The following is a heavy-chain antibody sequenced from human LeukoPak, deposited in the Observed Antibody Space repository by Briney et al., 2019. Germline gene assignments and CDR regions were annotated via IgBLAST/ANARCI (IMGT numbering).Heavy chain of an antibody. CDR3: ARRPGGEWPVASPFDY. CDR2: ISGSGGST. V-gene: IGHV3-23*01. D-gene: IGHD6-19*01. Sequence: GGSLRLSCAASGFTFSSYAMSWVRQAPGKGLEWVSAISGSGGSTYYTDSVKGRFTISRDNSKNTLYLQVNSLRAEDTAVYYCARRPGGEWPVASPFDYWGQGTLVTVSS. J-gene: IGHJ4*02. CDR1: GFTFSSYA.